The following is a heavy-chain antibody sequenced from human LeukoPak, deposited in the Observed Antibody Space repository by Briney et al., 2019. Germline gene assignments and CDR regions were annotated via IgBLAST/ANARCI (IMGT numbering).Heavy chain of an antibody. D-gene: IGHD5-24*01. V-gene: IGHV3-23*01. CDR1: GFTFSSYA. CDR2: ISTSGATT. Sequence: GGSLRLSCAASGFTFSSYAMSWVRQAPGKGLEWVSTISTSGATTYYADSVQGRFNISKDNSKNTLYLQINSLRAEDTAAYYCAKEDDYNYIDYRGQGTLVTASS. CDR3: AKEDDYNYIDY. J-gene: IGHJ4*02.